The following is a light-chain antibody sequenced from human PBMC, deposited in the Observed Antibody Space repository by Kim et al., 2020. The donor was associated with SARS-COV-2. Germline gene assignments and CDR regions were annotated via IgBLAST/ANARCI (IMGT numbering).Light chain of an antibody. J-gene: IGKJ2*01. Sequence: ASVGDRVTITCRASQSISSWLAWYQQKPGKAPKLLIYDASSLESGVPSRFSGSGSGTEFTLTISSLQPDDFATYYCQQYNSYLYTFGQGTKLEI. V-gene: IGKV1-5*01. CDR3: QQYNSYLYT. CDR1: QSISSW. CDR2: DAS.